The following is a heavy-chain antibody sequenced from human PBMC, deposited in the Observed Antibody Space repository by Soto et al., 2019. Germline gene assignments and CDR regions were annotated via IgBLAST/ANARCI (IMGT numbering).Heavy chain of an antibody. J-gene: IGHJ6*02. Sequence: GASVKVSCKASGGTFSSYAIRWVRQAPGQGLEWMGGIIPIFGTANYAQKFQGRVTITADESTSTAYMELSSLRSEDTAVYYCARVASPTYGMDVWGQGTTVTVYS. CDR3: ARVASPTYGMDV. CDR2: IIPIFGTA. V-gene: IGHV1-69*13. CDR1: GGTFSSYA.